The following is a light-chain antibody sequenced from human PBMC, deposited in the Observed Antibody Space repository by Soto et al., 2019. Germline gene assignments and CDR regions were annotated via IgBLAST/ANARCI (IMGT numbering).Light chain of an antibody. CDR1: SSDVGGYNY. Sequence: QSALTQPASVSGSPGQSITISRTGTSSDVGGYNYVSWYQQYPGKAPKLMIFGVSDRPSGVSNRFSGSKSGNTASLTISGLQAEDEADYYCSSYKNSSTVVVFGGGTKVTVL. V-gene: IGLV2-14*01. CDR3: SSYKNSSTVVV. CDR2: GVS. J-gene: IGLJ2*01.